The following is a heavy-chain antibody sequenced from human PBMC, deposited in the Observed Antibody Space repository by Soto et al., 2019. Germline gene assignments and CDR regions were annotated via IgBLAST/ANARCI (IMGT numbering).Heavy chain of an antibody. CDR3: ARDVPFSGGTHYDY. Sequence: GASVKVSCKASGYTFTTYYVHWVRQAPGQGLEWMGIINPSGSGTTYAQKLQGRVTMTRDTSTSTVYMDLSSLRFEDTAVYYCARDVPFSGGTHYDYWGQGTLVTVSS. D-gene: IGHD2-15*01. V-gene: IGHV1-46*01. CDR2: INPSGSGT. J-gene: IGHJ4*02. CDR1: GYTFTTYY.